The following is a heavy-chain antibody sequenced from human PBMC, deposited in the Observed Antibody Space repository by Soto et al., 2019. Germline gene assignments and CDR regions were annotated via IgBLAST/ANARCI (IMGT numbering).Heavy chain of an antibody. D-gene: IGHD4-17*01. V-gene: IGHV3-66*01. Sequence: EVQLVESGGGLVQPGGSLRLSCAASGFTVSSNYMNWVRQAPGKGLEWVSVIYSGGSTYYADSVKGRFTISRDNSKNTLSLQMNSLRAEDTAVYYCARDFVHGDHPEYFQHWGQGTRVTVSS. CDR1: GFTVSSNY. CDR2: IYSGGST. CDR3: ARDFVHGDHPEYFQH. J-gene: IGHJ1*01.